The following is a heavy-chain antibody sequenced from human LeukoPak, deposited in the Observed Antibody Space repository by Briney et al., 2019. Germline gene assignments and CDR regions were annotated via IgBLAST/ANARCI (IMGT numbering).Heavy chain of an antibody. V-gene: IGHV5-51*01. CDR1: GYSFTIYW. CDR2: IYPGDSGT. CDR3: ARHLDIVGLTGGFDY. D-gene: IGHD5-12*01. Sequence: GESLKISRRGSGYSFTIYWIGWVRQMPGKGLEWMGIIYPGDSGTRYSPSCQGQVTISADKSISSAYLQWSSLKASDTAMYDCARHLDIVGLTGGFDYWGQGTLVTVSS. J-gene: IGHJ4*02.